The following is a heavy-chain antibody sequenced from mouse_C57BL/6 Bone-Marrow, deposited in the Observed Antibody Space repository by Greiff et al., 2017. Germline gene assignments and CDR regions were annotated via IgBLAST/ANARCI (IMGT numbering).Heavy chain of an antibody. CDR1: GFTFSDYY. D-gene: IGHD2-4*01. V-gene: IGHV5-12*01. CDR2: ISNGGGST. Sequence: DVMLVESGGGLVQPGGSLKLSCAASGFTFSDYYMYWVRQTPEKRLEWVAYISNGGGSTYYPDTVKGRFTISRDNAKNTLYLQMSRLKSEDTAMYYCAREEDYDGGFAYWGQGTLVTVSA. J-gene: IGHJ3*01. CDR3: AREEDYDGGFAY.